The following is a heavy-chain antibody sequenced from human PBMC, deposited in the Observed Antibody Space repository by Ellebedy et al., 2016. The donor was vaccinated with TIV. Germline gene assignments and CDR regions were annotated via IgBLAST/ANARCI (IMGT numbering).Heavy chain of an antibody. CDR2: ISYDGSNQ. J-gene: IGHJ4*02. D-gene: IGHD2-21*02. Sequence: GESLKISCVASGFTFSLSGMHWVRQSPVKGLEWLASISYDGSNQFYGDSVKGRFTISRDNSKNTLYLQMNSLRAEDTAVYYCPKGQRVVTAPFDYWGQGTLVTVSS. CDR1: GFTFSLSG. V-gene: IGHV3-30*18. CDR3: PKGQRVVTAPFDY.